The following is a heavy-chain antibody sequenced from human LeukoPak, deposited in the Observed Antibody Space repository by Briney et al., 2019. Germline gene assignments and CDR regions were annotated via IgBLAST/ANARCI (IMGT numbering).Heavy chain of an antibody. J-gene: IGHJ3*02. D-gene: IGHD2-2*01. CDR1: GGSISSSSYY. CDR3: ARVSTLGAFDI. Sequence: PSETLSLTCTVSGGSISSSSYYWGWIRQPPGKGLEWIGYIYYSGSTNYNPSLKSRVTISVDTSKNQFSLKLSSVTAADTAVYYCARVSTLGAFDIWGQGTMVTVSS. CDR2: IYYSGST. V-gene: IGHV4-61*05.